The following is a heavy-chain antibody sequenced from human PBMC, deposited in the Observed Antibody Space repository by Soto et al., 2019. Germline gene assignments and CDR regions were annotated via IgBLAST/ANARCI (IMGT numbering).Heavy chain of an antibody. Sequence: EVQLLESGGDWVQPGGSLRLSCAASGFTFSIYAMSWVRQAPGEGLEWVSAISSSGDDTYYADSVKGRFTISRDTSKNTVPLQLNSLEGKDTAVYYCSTGGGGFTIVSGHAWAQGTRVTVS. CDR1: GFTFSIYA. CDR2: ISSSGDDT. J-gene: IGHJ5*02. D-gene: IGHD5-12*01. V-gene: IGHV3-23*01. CDR3: STGGGGFTIVSGHA.